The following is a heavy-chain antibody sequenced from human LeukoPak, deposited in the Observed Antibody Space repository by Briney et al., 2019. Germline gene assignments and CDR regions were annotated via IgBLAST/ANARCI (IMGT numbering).Heavy chain of an antibody. CDR3: ARSVVVAATGWFDP. V-gene: IGHV3-7*01. CDR1: GFTFSSYS. CDR2: IKQDGSEK. J-gene: IGHJ5*02. D-gene: IGHD2-15*01. Sequence: GGSLRLSCAASGFTFSSYSMNWVRQAPGKGLEWVANIKQDGSEKYYVDSVKGRFTISRDNAKNSLYLQMNSLRAEDTAVYYCARSVVVAATGWFDPWGQGTLVTVSS.